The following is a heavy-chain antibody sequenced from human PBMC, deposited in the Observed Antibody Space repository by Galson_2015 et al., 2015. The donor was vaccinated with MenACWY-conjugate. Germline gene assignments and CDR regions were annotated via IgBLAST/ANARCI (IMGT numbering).Heavy chain of an antibody. CDR2: ISKDARQT. CDR3: AREDFYRCDY. J-gene: IGHJ4*02. V-gene: IGHV3-30*03. Sequence: SLRLSCAAAGFTFSSIGMHWVRRSPGKGLEWLALISKDARQTFYADSVEGRFTISRDNAKNSLYLQMNSLRDDDTAVYYCAREDFYRCDYWGQGTLVTVSS. D-gene: IGHD2/OR15-2a*01. CDR1: GFTFSSIG.